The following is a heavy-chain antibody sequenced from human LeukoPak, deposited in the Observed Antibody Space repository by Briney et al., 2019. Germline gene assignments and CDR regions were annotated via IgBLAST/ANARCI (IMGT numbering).Heavy chain of an antibody. CDR1: GLTFSSHW. D-gene: IGHD3-10*01. Sequence: PGGSLRLSCAASGLTFSSHWMHWVRQAPGKGLEWVSAISGSGGSTYYADSVKGRFTISRDNSKNTLYLQMNSLRAEDTAVYYCAKTYYGSGSYYFDYWGQGTLVTVSS. V-gene: IGHV3-23*01. CDR2: ISGSGGST. CDR3: AKTYYGSGSYYFDY. J-gene: IGHJ4*02.